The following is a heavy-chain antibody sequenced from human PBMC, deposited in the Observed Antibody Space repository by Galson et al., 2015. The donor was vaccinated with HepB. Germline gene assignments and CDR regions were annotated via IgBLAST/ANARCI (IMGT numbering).Heavy chain of an antibody. V-gene: IGHV1-2*05. D-gene: IGHD3-10*01. Sequence: SCKASGYTFTGYYMHWVRQAPGQGLEWMGRINPNSGGTNYAQKFQGRVTMTRDTSISTAYMELSRLRSDDTVVYYCARGPRITMVRGVIEVGDNWFDPWGQGTLVTVSS. CDR2: INPNSGGT. CDR1: GYTFTGYY. J-gene: IGHJ5*02. CDR3: ARGPRITMVRGVIEVGDNWFDP.